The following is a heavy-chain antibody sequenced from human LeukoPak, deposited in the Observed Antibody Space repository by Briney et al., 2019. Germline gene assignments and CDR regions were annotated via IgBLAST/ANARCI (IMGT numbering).Heavy chain of an antibody. V-gene: IGHV3-30*02. D-gene: IGHD6-19*01. CDR3: TRDERAGYNSGLGY. Sequence: PGGSLRLSCAASGFTFSSYGMHWVRQAPGKGLEWVAFIRYDGSNKYYADSVKGRFTISRDNSKNTLYLQMNSLRAEDTAVYYCTRDERAGYNSGLGYWGQGTLVTDSS. J-gene: IGHJ4*02. CDR1: GFTFSSYG. CDR2: IRYDGSNK.